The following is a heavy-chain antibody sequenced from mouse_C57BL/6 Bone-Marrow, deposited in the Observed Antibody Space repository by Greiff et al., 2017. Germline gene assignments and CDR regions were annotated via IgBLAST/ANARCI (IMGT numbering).Heavy chain of an antibody. D-gene: IGHD2-4*01. Sequence: QVQLQQSGAELMKPGASVKLSCKATGYTFTGYWIEWVKQRPGHGLEWIGEILPGSGSTNYNEKFQGKATFTADTSSNTAYMQLSSLTTEGSAIYDCARWGITARYWFDYWGEGTTLTVSS. J-gene: IGHJ2*01. CDR1: GYTFTGYW. CDR2: ILPGSGST. V-gene: IGHV1-9*01. CDR3: ARWGITARYWFDY.